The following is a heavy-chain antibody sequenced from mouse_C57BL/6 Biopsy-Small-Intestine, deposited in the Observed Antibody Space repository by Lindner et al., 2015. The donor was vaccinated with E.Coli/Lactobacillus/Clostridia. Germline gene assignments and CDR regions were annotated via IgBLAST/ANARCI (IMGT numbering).Heavy chain of an antibody. Sequence: QLQESGPELVKPGASVKISCKASGYALSNSWMNWVKQWPGKGLEWIGRIYLGNGDTNYNGKFKAKATLTADKSSSTAYMQLSSLTSEDSAVYFCARTYFYAMDYWGQGTSVTVSS. CDR1: GYALSNSW. V-gene: IGHV1-82*01. D-gene: IGHD2-10*01. J-gene: IGHJ4*01. CDR2: IYLGNGDT. CDR3: ARTYFYAMDY.